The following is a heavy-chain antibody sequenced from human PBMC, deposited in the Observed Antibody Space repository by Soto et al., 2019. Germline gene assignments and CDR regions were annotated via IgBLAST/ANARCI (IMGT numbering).Heavy chain of an antibody. D-gene: IGHD3-10*01. CDR2: ISSSSSYI. CDR3: ARDHFSVLLWFGESIDY. CDR1: GFTFSSYS. Sequence: EVQLVESGGGLVKPGGSLRLSCAASGFTFSSYSMNWVRQAPGKGLEWVSSISSSSSYIYYADSVKGRFTSSRDNAKNSLYLQMNSLKAEDTAVYYCARDHFSVLLWFGESIDYWGQGTLVTVSS. V-gene: IGHV3-21*01. J-gene: IGHJ4*02.